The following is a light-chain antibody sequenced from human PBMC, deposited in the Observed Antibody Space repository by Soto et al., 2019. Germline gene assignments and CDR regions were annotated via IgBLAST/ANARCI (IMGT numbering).Light chain of an antibody. J-gene: IGKJ1*01. Sequence: DIPMTQSPSTLSGSVGDRVTITCRASQTISSWLAWYQQKPGKAPKLLIYKASTLQSGVPSRFSGSGSGTEFTLTISSLQPDDFATYYCQHYNSYSEAFGHGTKVELK. V-gene: IGKV1-5*03. CDR2: KAS. CDR1: QTISSW. CDR3: QHYNSYSEA.